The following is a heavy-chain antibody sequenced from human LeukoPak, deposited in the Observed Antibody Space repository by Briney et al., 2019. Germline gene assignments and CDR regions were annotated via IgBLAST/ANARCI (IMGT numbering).Heavy chain of an antibody. D-gene: IGHD2-15*01. J-gene: IGHJ6*02. CDR3: AKAQEGFYGMDV. Sequence: LSLTCTVSGGSISSYYWSWIRQPPGKGLEWVSGISWNSGSIGYADSVKGRFTISRDNAKNSLYLQMNSLRAEDTALYYCAKAQEGFYGMDVWGQGTTVTVSS. CDR2: ISWNSGSI. CDR1: GGSISSYY. V-gene: IGHV3-9*01.